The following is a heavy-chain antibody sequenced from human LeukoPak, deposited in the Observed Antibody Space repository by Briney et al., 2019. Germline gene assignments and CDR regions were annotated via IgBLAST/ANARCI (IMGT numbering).Heavy chain of an antibody. CDR1: GFIFDNFA. V-gene: IGHV3-23*01. CDR3: ARQWFGRFDY. J-gene: IGHJ4*02. Sequence: GGSLRLSCAASGFIFDNFAMSWVRQAPGKGLEWVSAINGAAYSTYYSDSVKGRFTISRDNSKNTLYLQMNSLRAEDTAVYYCARQWFGRFDYWGQGTLVTVSS. D-gene: IGHD3-10*01. CDR2: INGAAYST.